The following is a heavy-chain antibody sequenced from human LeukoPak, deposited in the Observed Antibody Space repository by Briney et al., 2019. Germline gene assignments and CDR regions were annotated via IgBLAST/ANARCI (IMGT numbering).Heavy chain of an antibody. D-gene: IGHD3-10*01. J-gene: IGHJ3*02. Sequence: GRSLRLACAVSGLTVSSNYMTRVRQAQGTGLEWVSLIYSGETTYYADYVKGRFTISRDTSQNTQYLQMNRLRVEDTAVYYYARISGGSFDIWGQGTTVTVYS. CDR2: IYSGETT. V-gene: IGHV3-53*01. CDR1: GLTVSSNY. CDR3: ARISGGSFDI.